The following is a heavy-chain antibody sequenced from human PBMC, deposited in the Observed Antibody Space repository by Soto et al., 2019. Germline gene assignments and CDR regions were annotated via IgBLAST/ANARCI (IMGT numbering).Heavy chain of an antibody. CDR2: LNPYSGAT. D-gene: IGHD4-4*01. J-gene: IGHJ4*02. CDR3: ATAKRGTVSLLAD. Sequence: ASVKGSSKACGSPCSDSHIHSVGQAPGQGLEWMGWLNPYSGATTYAPKYQGRVTLTRDTSLSTSYMELIALKSDDTAVYYCATAKRGTVSLLADWGQGTLVPPSS. CDR1: GSPCSDSH. V-gene: IGHV1-2*02.